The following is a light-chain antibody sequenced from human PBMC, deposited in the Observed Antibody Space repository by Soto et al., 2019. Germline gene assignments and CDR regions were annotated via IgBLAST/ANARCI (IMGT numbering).Light chain of an antibody. Sequence: QSALTQPASVSGSPGQSNTISCTGTSSDVGGYNYVSWYQQHPGKAPKLMIFDVSNRPSGISYRFSGSKSGNTASLTISGLQAEDEADYYCSSYASNSPVVFGGGTKLTVL. CDR2: DVS. CDR1: SSDVGGYNY. V-gene: IGLV2-14*03. CDR3: SSYASNSPVV. J-gene: IGLJ3*02.